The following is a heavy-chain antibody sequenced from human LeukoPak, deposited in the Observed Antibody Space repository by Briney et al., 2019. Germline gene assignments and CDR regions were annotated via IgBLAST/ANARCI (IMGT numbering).Heavy chain of an antibody. CDR2: ISSSGSTI. CDR1: GFTFATYT. J-gene: IGHJ5*02. Sequence: QTGGSLRLSCTGAGFTFATYTFNWVRQAPGKGLEWVSYISSSGSTIYYADSVKGRFTISRDNVKNSLYLQMNSLRAEDTAVYYCARDYFSGSPYYNWFDPWGQGTLVTVSS. D-gene: IGHD6-19*01. CDR3: ARDYFSGSPYYNWFDP. V-gene: IGHV3-48*04.